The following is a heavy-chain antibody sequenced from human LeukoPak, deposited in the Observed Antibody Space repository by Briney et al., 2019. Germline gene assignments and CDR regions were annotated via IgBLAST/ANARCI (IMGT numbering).Heavy chain of an antibody. CDR2: ISPYNGHT. CDR1: GYDFTSVG. V-gene: IGHV1-18*01. Sequence: ASVKVSCKASGYDFTSVGITWVRRAPGQGLEWMGWISPYNGHTRYAQKFQGRVAMTTDTSTTTAYMELRGLRFNDTAVYYCARAGPGSGWYFDYWGQGTLVTVSS. CDR3: ARAGPGSGWYFDY. J-gene: IGHJ4*02. D-gene: IGHD6-19*01.